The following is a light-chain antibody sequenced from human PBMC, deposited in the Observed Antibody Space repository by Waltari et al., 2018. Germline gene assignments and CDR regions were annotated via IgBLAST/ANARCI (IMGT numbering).Light chain of an antibody. CDR3: QQYYSIALN. V-gene: IGKV1-NL1*01. J-gene: IGKJ4*01. CDR1: QGISNS. Sequence: DIQMTQSPSSLSASVGDRVTITCRASQGISNSLDWYQQQPGKAPKFLLDAASRFDNGVRSRCRGSGSGTDYTLTIISLQPEDVATYYCQQYYSIALNFGGGTKVEIK. CDR2: AAS.